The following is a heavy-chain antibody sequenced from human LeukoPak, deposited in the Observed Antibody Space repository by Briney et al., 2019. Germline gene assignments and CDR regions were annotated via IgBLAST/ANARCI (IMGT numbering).Heavy chain of an antibody. Sequence: PGGSLRLSCAASGFTFSDDYMSWIRQAPGKELEWVSCLSRSGAPTYYADSMKGRFTISRDNAKNVLYLHMNSLRAEDTALYYCARHQFVVTPEYFHHWGQGTLVTVSS. J-gene: IGHJ1*01. CDR3: ARHQFVVTPEYFHH. CDR1: GFTFSDDY. CDR2: LSRSGAPT. V-gene: IGHV3-11*04. D-gene: IGHD4-23*01.